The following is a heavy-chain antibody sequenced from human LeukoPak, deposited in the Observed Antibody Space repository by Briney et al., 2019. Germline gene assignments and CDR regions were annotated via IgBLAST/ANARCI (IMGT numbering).Heavy chain of an antibody. Sequence: SETLSLTXTVSGGSISSGSYYWSWVRQPAGKGLEWIGRIYTSGSTNYNPSLKSRVTVSVDTSKNQFSLKLSSVTAADTAVYYCARDGVSGACDIWGQGTMVTVSS. D-gene: IGHD3-16*01. CDR1: GGSISSGSYY. J-gene: IGHJ3*02. CDR2: IYTSGST. CDR3: ARDGVSGACDI. V-gene: IGHV4-61*02.